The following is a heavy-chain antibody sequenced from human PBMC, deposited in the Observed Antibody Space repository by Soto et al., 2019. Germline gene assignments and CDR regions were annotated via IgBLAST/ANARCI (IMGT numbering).Heavy chain of an antibody. Sequence: EVQLLESGGDLIQPGGSLRLSCAASGFTFNIYAMTWVRQAPGKGLAWVSAISRYGDFTYYADSVEGRFTISRDNSKNKLYLQMNSLRAEDTAVYYCAKDRYLDHDSRGYLFDNWGQGTLVTVSS. CDR3: AKDRYLDHDSRGYLFDN. V-gene: IGHV3-23*01. CDR1: GFTFNIYA. CDR2: ISRYGDFT. J-gene: IGHJ4*02. D-gene: IGHD3-22*01.